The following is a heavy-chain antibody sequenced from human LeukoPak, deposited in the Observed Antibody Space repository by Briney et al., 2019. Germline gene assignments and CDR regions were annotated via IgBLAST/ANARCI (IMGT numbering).Heavy chain of an antibody. Sequence: PGGSLRLSCAASGFTFSSYGMHWVRQAPGKGLEWVAVISYDGSNKYYADSVKGRFTISRDNSKNSLYLQMNSLRTEDTALYYCAKDIERGYSYGYFDYWGQGTLVTVSS. V-gene: IGHV3-30*18. CDR2: ISYDGSNK. CDR3: AKDIERGYSYGYFDY. CDR1: GFTFSSYG. D-gene: IGHD5-18*01. J-gene: IGHJ4*02.